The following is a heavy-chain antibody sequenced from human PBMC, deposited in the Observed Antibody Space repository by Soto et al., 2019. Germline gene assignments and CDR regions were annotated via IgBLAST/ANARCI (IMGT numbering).Heavy chain of an antibody. Sequence: QVQLVESGGGVVQPGRSLRLSCVVASGFTFSSYAMHWVRQAPGKGLGWVAVIWYDGSNKYYADSVRGRFTISRDNSKSTLFLQMNSLRAEDTAVYFCARDGGNPGLDYWGQGTLVTVSS. CDR1: GFTFSSYA. CDR3: ARDGGNPGLDY. J-gene: IGHJ4*02. D-gene: IGHD2-15*01. CDR2: IWYDGSNK. V-gene: IGHV3-30*04.